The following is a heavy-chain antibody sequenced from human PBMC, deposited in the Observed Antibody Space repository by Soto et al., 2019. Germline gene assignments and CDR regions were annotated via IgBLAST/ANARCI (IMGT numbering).Heavy chain of an antibody. CDR2: IYANGNA. J-gene: IGHJ6*02. Sequence: QAQLQESGPGLVKPSETLSLTCSVSGGSFSSYYCTWIRQPAGKGLQWIGRIYANGNANYNPSLKSRVTMAVDPSKNQFSLRLRSVTAADTAVYYCARGVRDGYFGLDVWGPGATVTVSS. V-gene: IGHV4-4*07. D-gene: IGHD3-16*02. CDR1: GGSFSSYY. CDR3: ARGVRDGYFGLDV.